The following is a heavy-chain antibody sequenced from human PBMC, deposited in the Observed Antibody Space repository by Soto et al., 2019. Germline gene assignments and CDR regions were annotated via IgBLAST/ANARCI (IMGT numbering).Heavy chain of an antibody. Sequence: SLRLSCAASGFTFSSYGMHWVRQAPGKGLEWVAVIWYDGSNKYYADSVKGRFTISRDNSKNTLYLQMNSLRAEDTAVYYCASSPDSGSYELYYYYGMDVWGQGTTVTVSS. J-gene: IGHJ6*02. CDR1: GFTFSSYG. CDR2: IWYDGSNK. CDR3: ASSPDSGSYELYYYYGMDV. V-gene: IGHV3-33*01. D-gene: IGHD3-10*01.